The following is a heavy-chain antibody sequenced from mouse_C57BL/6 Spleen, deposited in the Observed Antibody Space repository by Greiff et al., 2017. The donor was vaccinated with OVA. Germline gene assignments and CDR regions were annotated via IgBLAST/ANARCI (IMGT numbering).Heavy chain of an antibody. CDR2: IRNKANNHAT. J-gene: IGHJ3*01. D-gene: IGHD1-2*01. CDR1: GFAFSDAW. CDR3: TRPITTGRFAY. Sequence: EVKVVESGGGLVQPGGSMKLSCAASGFAFSDAWMDWVRQSPEKGLEWVAEIRNKANNHATYYAESVKGRFTISRDDSKSSVYLQMNSLRAEDTGIYYCTRPITTGRFAYWGQGTLVTVSA. V-gene: IGHV6-6*01.